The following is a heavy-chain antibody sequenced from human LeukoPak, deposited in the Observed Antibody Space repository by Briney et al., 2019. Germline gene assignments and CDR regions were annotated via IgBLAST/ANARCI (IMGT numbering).Heavy chain of an antibody. V-gene: IGHV4-34*01. Sequence: PSETLSLTCAVYGGPFSGYYWSWIRQPPGKGLEWIGEINHSGSTNYNPSLKSRVTISVDTSKNQFSLKLSSVTAADTAVYYCARGDYSNMDVWGKGTTVTVSS. D-gene: IGHD4-11*01. CDR3: ARGDYSNMDV. CDR1: GGPFSGYY. CDR2: INHSGST. J-gene: IGHJ6*03.